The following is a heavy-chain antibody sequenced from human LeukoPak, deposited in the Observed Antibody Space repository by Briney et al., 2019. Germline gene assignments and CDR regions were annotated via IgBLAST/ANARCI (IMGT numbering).Heavy chain of an antibody. CDR3: AKDSYYDSSGYSNTFDY. D-gene: IGHD3-22*01. Sequence: PGGPLRLSCAASGFTFDKAWMTWVRQAPGKGLEWVGRIKSKIHGGTIDYAAPVKGRFTISRDDSENTVYLQMSSLRTEDTAMYYCAKDSYYDSSGYSNTFDYWGQGTLVTVSS. CDR2: IKSKIHGGTI. J-gene: IGHJ4*02. V-gene: IGHV3-15*01. CDR1: GFTFDKAW.